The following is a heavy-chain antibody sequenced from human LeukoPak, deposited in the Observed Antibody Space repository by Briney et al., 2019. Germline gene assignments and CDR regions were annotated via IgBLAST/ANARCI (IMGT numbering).Heavy chain of an antibody. J-gene: IGHJ4*02. CDR3: ARHNLLISGSYYFDY. CDR1: GGSISSSTYY. V-gene: IGHV4-39*01. Sequence: SETLSLTCTVSGGSISSSTYYWGWIRQPPGKGLEWIGSIYYSGSTYYNPSLKSRVTISLDTSKNQFSLKLSSVTAADTAVYYCARHNLLISGSYYFDYWGQGTLVTVSS. D-gene: IGHD1-26*01. CDR2: IYYSGST.